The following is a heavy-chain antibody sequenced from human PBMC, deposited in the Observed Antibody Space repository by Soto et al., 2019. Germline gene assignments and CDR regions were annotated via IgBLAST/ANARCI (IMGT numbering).Heavy chain of an antibody. V-gene: IGHV3-43*01. J-gene: IGHJ6*02. CDR3: AKGLGRYFDWLLGHYGMDV. CDR1: GFTFDDYT. CDR2: ISWDGGST. Sequence: GGSLRLSCAASGFTFDDYTMHWVRQAPGKGLEWVSLISWDGGSTYYADSVKGRFTISRDNSKNSLYLQMNSLRTEDTALYYCAKGLGRYFDWLLGHYGMDVWGQGTTVTVSS. D-gene: IGHD3-9*01.